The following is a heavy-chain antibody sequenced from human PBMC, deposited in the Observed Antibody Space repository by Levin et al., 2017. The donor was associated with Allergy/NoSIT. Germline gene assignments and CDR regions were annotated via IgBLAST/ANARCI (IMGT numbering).Heavy chain of an antibody. Sequence: GESLKISCAASGFTFDDYGMSWVRQAPGKGLEWVSGINWNGGSTGYADSVKGRLTISRDNAKNSLYLQMNSRRAEDTALYHWARHRVTMNIHDGFDSWGQGTMVIVSS. CDR2: INWNGGST. CDR1: GFTFDDYG. D-gene: IGHD2/OR15-2a*01. V-gene: IGHV3-20*01. J-gene: IGHJ3*02. CDR3: ARHRVTMNIHDGFDS.